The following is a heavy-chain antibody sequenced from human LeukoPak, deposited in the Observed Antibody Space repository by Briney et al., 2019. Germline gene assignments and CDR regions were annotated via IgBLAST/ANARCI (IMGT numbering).Heavy chain of an antibody. J-gene: IGHJ4*02. Sequence: QTGGSLRLSCAASGFTFSNAWMSWVRQAPGKGLEWVGRIKSKTDGGTTDYAAPVKGRFTISRDDSKNTLYLQMNSLKTEDTAVYYCTWDSSGFYLLDSWGQGTLVTVSS. D-gene: IGHD3-22*01. CDR2: IKSKTDGGTT. CDR3: TWDSSGFYLLDS. V-gene: IGHV3-15*01. CDR1: GFTFSNAW.